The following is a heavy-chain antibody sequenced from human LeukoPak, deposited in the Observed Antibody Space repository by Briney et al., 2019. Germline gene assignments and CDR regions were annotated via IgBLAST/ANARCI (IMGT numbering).Heavy chain of an antibody. Sequence: SETLSLTCTVSGGSISRGAYYWSWLRQHPGKGLEWIGYIHYSGSTYYNPSLKSRVTISVDTSKNQFSLNLSSVTASDTAMYYCAGSDQLRWFGDVRRPFYYGMGVWGQGTTVTVSS. CDR2: IHYSGST. CDR1: GGSISRGAYY. D-gene: IGHD3-10*01. J-gene: IGHJ6*02. CDR3: AGSDQLRWFGDVRRPFYYGMGV. V-gene: IGHV4-31*03.